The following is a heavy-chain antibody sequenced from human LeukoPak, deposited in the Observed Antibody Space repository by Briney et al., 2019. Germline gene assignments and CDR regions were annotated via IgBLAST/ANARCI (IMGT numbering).Heavy chain of an antibody. J-gene: IGHJ4*02. Sequence: SETLSLTCTVSGGSISSGGHYWSWIRQYPGEGLEWIGCIYDSRFTYYNTSLKSRVAISVDSSENQLSLKLSSVIAADTAIYYCAGGFDSSKMAYWGQGTLVTVSP. CDR1: GGSISSGGHY. D-gene: IGHD6-13*01. CDR3: AGGFDSSKMAY. V-gene: IGHV4-31*03. CDR2: IYDSRFT.